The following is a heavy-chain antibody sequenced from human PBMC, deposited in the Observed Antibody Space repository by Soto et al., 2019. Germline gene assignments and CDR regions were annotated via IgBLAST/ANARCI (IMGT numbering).Heavy chain of an antibody. CDR2: IRSDGDTT. V-gene: IGHV3-23*01. J-gene: IGHJ4*02. CDR3: AKGKGVGATPDGANC. Sequence: EVQVLEAGGGLVQPGGSLRLSCAASGFTFSSNGMNWVSQAPGKGLEWVSGIRSDGDTTYNAESVKGRFTVSRDTSKNTVYLQMNSLRVEDTAIYYCAKGKGVGATPDGANCWGQGTLVTVSS. CDR1: GFTFSSNG. D-gene: IGHD1-26*01.